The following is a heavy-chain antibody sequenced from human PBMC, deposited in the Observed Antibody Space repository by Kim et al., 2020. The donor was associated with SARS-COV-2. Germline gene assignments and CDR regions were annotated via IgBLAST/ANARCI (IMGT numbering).Heavy chain of an antibody. CDR1: EFTFSTFW. D-gene: IGHD4-4*01. Sequence: GGSLRLSCAASEFTFSTFWMSWVRQTPGKGLEWVANIKYDGSEVNYVDSVKGRFTISRDNAKNSLYLQMNSLRAEDTAVYYCAREGLGLPYSFDLWGRGTLVTVSS. J-gene: IGHJ2*01. CDR3: AREGLGLPYSFDL. V-gene: IGHV3-7*03. CDR2: IKYDGSEV.